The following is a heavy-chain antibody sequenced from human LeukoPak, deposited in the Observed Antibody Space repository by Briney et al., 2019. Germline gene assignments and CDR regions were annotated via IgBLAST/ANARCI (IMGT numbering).Heavy chain of an antibody. D-gene: IGHD2-15*01. V-gene: IGHV5-51*01. CDR1: GCLFTSYW. CDR2: IYHVHSDT. Sequence: GGSLEISCKGSGCLFTSYWIGWVRRLPGKGLEWMGIIYHVHSDTEYSPSFQGQVTISADKSISTAYLQWSSLKASDTAMYYCASFRWVRTYCSGAGFDPWGQGTLVTVSS. J-gene: IGHJ5*02. CDR3: ASFRWVRTYCSGAGFDP.